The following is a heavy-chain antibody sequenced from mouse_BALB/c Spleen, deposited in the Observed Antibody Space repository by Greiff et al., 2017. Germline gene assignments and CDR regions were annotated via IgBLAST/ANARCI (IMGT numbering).Heavy chain of an antibody. J-gene: IGHJ2*01. Sequence: VQLKESGPELVKPGASVKISCKASGYTFTDYNMHWVKQSHGKSLEWIGYIYPYNGGTGYNQKFKSKATLTVDNSSSTAYMELRSLTSEDSAVYYCARYRYYFDDWGQSTTLTASS. CDR1: GYTFTDYN. CDR3: ARYRYYFDD. V-gene: IGHV1S29*02. CDR2: IYPYNGGT. D-gene: IGHD2-14*01.